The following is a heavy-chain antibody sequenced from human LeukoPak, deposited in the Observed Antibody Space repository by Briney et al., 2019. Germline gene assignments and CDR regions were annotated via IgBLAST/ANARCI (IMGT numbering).Heavy chain of an antibody. J-gene: IGHJ5*02. CDR2: INPNSGGT. Sequence: ASVKVSCKASGYTFTGYYMHWVRQAPGQGLEWMGWINPNSGGTNYAQKFQGRVTMTRDTSISTGYMELSRLRSDDTAVYYCARARYNYGSNWFDPWGQGTLVVVSS. CDR3: ARARYNYGSNWFDP. V-gene: IGHV1-2*02. CDR1: GYTFTGYY. D-gene: IGHD5-18*01.